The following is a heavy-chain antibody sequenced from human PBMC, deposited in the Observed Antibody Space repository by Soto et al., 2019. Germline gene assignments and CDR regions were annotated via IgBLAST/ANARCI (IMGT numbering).Heavy chain of an antibody. CDR3: AGTWIRYGPNDY. CDR2: ISGSSGNI. J-gene: IGHJ4*02. D-gene: IGHD2-2*03. CDR1: GFALDSYG. Sequence: PGGSLRLSCEASGFALDSYGMNWVRQAPGKGLEWVGFISGSSGNIFYGDSVRGRFTISRDNAKKSVYLQMNSLRVEDTAVYYCAGTWIRYGPNDYWGQGTLVTVAS. V-gene: IGHV3-21*01.